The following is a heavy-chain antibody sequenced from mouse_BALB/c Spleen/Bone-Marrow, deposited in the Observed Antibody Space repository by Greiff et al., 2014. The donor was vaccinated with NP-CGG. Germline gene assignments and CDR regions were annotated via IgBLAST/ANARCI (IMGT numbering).Heavy chain of an antibody. J-gene: IGHJ2*01. CDR3: ARVGFSFDY. V-gene: IGHV1-80*01. Sequence: QVQLQQSGAELVRPGSSVKISCKASGYAFSTYWMNWVKQRPGQGFEWIGQIYPGDGDTNYNGKFKGKATLTADRSSSTASMQLSSLTSEDSAVYFCARVGFSFDYWGQGTTLTVSS. CDR2: IYPGDGDT. CDR1: GYAFSTYW. D-gene: IGHD3-1*01.